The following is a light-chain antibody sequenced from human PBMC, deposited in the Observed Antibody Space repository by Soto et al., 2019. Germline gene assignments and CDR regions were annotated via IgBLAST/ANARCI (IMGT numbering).Light chain of an antibody. Sequence: QSALTQPASVSGSPGQSITISCTGTSSDVGGYNYVSWYQQHPGKAPKLLIYEVSNRPSGVANRFSGSKSGNTTSLTISGRQAEDEADYYCSSYTSGSINYVFGTGTKLTVL. CDR3: SSYTSGSINYV. J-gene: IGLJ1*01. CDR2: EVS. V-gene: IGLV2-14*01. CDR1: SSDVGGYNY.